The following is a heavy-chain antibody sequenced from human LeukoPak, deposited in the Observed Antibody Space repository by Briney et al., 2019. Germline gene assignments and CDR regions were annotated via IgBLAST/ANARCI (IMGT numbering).Heavy chain of an antibody. V-gene: IGHV3-48*03. CDR3: AGRTDFVITY. D-gene: IGHD5-24*01. Sequence: GGSPRLSCAASGSTFSSYEMNWVRQAPGKGLDWLSYISSSGGATYYADSVKGRFTISRDNSQNTLYLQMNSLRAEDTAVYYCAGRTDFVITYWGQGTLVTVSS. J-gene: IGHJ4*02. CDR2: ISSSGGAT. CDR1: GSTFSSYE.